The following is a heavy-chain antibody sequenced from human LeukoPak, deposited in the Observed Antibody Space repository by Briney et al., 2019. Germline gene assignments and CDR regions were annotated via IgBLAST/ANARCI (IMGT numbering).Heavy chain of an antibody. Sequence: GGSLRLSCAASGFTFSSYAMSWVRQAPGKGLEWVSAISGSGGITYYEDSVKGRFTISRDNSKNTLYLQMNSLRAEDTAVNYWAKHKRVVVVTVIDYWGQGTLVTVSS. J-gene: IGHJ4*02. CDR1: GFTFSSYA. CDR3: AKHKRVVVVTVIDY. CDR2: ISGSGGIT. V-gene: IGHV3-23*01. D-gene: IGHD3-22*01.